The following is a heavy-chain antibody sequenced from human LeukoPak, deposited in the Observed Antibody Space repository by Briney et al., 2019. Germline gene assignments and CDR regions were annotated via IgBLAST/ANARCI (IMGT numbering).Heavy chain of an antibody. CDR2: ISSNGGST. D-gene: IGHD5-12*01. V-gene: IGHV3-64D*06. J-gene: IGHJ5*02. Sequence: GGSLRLSCSASGFTFSSYAMHWVRQAPGKGLEYVSAISSNGGSTYYADSVKGRFTISRDNSKNTVYLQMSSLRAEDTAVYYCASVAGGQSGYYHWGQGTLVTVSS. CDR3: ASVAGGQSGYYH. CDR1: GFTFSSYA.